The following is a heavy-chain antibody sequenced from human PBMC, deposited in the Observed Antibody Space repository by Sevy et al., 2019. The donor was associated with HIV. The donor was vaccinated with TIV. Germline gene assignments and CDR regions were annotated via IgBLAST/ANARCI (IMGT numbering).Heavy chain of an antibody. V-gene: IGHV1-2*02. CDR2: INPNSGGT. D-gene: IGHD3-10*01. J-gene: IGHJ6*04. CDR1: GYTFTGYY. CDR3: ARDHRRVIRYDGMAV. Sequence: ASVKVSCKASGYTFTGYYMHWVRQAPGQGLEWMGWINPNSGGTNHAQKFQGRVTMTRDTSISTAYMELSRLRSDDTAAYYCARDHRRVIRYDGMAVWGRGTTVTVSS.